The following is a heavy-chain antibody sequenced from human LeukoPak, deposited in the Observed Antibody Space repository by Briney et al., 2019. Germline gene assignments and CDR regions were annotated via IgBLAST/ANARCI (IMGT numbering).Heavy chain of an antibody. CDR2: ISSSSRYI. J-gene: IGHJ6*02. Sequence: GGSLRLSCAASGFTFSSYSMNWVSQVPGNGLEWVSSISSSSRYINHADSVKGPFTISRDNAKNSLYLQMNSLRAEDTAVYYCHQYDPVYYYYGMDVWGQGTTVTVSS. D-gene: IGHD1-1*01. CDR3: HQYDPVYYYYGMDV. V-gene: IGHV3-21*01. CDR1: GFTFSSYS.